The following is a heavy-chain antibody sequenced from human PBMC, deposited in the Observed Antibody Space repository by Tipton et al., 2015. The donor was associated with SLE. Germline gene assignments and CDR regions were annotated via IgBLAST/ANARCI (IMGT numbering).Heavy chain of an antibody. V-gene: IGHV3-53*04. CDR1: GFTFDDYA. D-gene: IGHD2-21*01. CDR3: ARVLLVGGDRDY. J-gene: IGHJ4*02. CDR2: IYSGGST. Sequence: SLRLSCAASGFTFDDYAMHWVRQAPGKGLEWVSGIYSGGSTYYADSVKGRFTISRHNSKNTLYLQMNSLRAEDTAVYYCARVLLVGGDRDYWGQGTLVTVSS.